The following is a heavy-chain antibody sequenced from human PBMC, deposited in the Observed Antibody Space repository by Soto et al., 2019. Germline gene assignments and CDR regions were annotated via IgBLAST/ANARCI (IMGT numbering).Heavy chain of an antibody. J-gene: IGHJ4*02. CDR2: IYWDDDK. Sequence: QITLKESGPTLVKPTQTLTLTCTFSGFSLSSPAVGVNWIRQPPGKALEWLALIYWDDDKQYSPSLSSRLTITKDTTKSQVVLTITNMDPVDTATYYCAHGSGWLSDYWGQGTMVTVSS. CDR1: GFSLSSPAVG. D-gene: IGHD6-19*01. CDR3: AHGSGWLSDY. V-gene: IGHV2-5*02.